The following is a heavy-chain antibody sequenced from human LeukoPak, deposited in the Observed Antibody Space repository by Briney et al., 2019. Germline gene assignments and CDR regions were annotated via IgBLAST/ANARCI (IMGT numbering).Heavy chain of an antibody. CDR1: GFTFSSYE. CDR2: IYSGGST. V-gene: IGHV3-53*01. CDR3: ARGPVVVVPAAMEANNWFDP. Sequence: GGSLRLSCAASGFTFSSYEMNWVRQAPGKGLEWVSVIYSGGSTYYADSVKGRFTISRDNSKNTLYLQMNSLRAEDTAVYYCARGPVVVVPAAMEANNWFDPWGQGTLVTVSS. D-gene: IGHD2-2*01. J-gene: IGHJ5*02.